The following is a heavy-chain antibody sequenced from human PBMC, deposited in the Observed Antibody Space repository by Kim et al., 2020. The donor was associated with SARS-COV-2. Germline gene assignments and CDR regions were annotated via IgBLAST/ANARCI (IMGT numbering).Heavy chain of an antibody. D-gene: IGHD3-9*01. Sequence: GGSLRLSCAASGVTFSSYAMSWVRQAPGKGLEWVSAISGSGGSTYYADSVKGRFTISRDDSKNTLYLQMNSLRAEDTAVYYCAKDRLVLRYFDWLANAFGISGHETTLSVSS. V-gene: IGHV3-23*01. CDR3: AKDRLVLRYFDWLANAFGI. CDR1: GVTFSSYA. CDR2: ISGSGGST. J-gene: IGHJ3*02.